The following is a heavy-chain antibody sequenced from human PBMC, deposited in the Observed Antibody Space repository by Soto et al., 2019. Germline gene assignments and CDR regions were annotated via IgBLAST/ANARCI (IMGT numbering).Heavy chain of an antibody. J-gene: IGHJ6*02. CDR3: AKDQIVGATHYYYGMDV. Sequence: GGSLRLSCAASGFTFSSYAMSWVRQAPGKGLEWVSAISGSGGSTYYADSVKGRFTISRDNSKNTLYLQMNSLRAEDTAVYYCAKDQIVGATHYYYGMDVWGQGTTVTVSS. CDR1: GFTFSSYA. V-gene: IGHV3-23*01. D-gene: IGHD1-26*01. CDR2: ISGSGGST.